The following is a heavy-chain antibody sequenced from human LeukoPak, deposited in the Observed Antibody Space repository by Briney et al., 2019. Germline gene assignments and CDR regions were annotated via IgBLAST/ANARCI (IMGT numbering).Heavy chain of an antibody. CDR2: IYYSGRT. CDR1: GGSISSSSYY. Sequence: PSETLSLTGTVSGGSISSSSYYWGWIRQPPGKGLEWIGSIYYSGRTYYNPSLKSRVTISVDTSKNQFSLKLSSVTAADTAVYYCASPNTILVVVPAAMRLGFDIWGQGTMVTVSS. J-gene: IGHJ3*02. D-gene: IGHD2-2*01. CDR3: ASPNTILVVVPAAMRLGFDI. V-gene: IGHV4-39*01.